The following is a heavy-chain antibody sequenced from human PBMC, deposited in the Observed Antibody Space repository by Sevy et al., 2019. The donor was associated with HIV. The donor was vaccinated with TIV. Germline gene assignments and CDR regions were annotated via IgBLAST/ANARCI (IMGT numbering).Heavy chain of an antibody. CDR1: GFTFSSYA. V-gene: IGHV3-30-3*01. Sequence: GGSLRLSCAASGFTFSSYAMHWVRQAPGKGLEWVAVISYDGTNKYYADSVKGRFTISRDNSKKILYVQMNSLRGEDMAVYYCARDQHDYAGNVRTGWFDPWGQGTLVTVSS. CDR2: ISYDGTNK. J-gene: IGHJ5*02. CDR3: ARDQHDYAGNVRTGWFDP. D-gene: IGHD4-17*01.